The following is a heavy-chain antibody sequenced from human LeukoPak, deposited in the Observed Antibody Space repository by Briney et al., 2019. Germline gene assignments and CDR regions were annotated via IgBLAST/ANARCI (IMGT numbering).Heavy chain of an antibody. D-gene: IGHD6-13*01. J-gene: IGHJ4*02. CDR1: GGSISSSSYY. Sequence: SETLSLTCTVSGGSISSSSYYWGWIRQPPGKGLEWIGSIYYSGSTYYNPSLKSRVTISVDTSKNQFSLKLSSVTAADTAVYYCARLPSAAASEFVYWGQGTLVTVSS. CDR2: IYYSGST. V-gene: IGHV4-39*01. CDR3: ARLPSAAASEFVY.